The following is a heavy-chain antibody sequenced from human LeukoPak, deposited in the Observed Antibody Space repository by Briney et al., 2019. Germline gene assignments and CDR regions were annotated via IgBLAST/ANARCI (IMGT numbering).Heavy chain of an antibody. CDR2: IYYSGST. CDR1: GGSISSHY. CDR3: ARQSAAAGYSGWFDP. V-gene: IGHV4-59*11. J-gene: IGHJ5*02. Sequence: SETLSLTCTVSGGSISSHYWSWIRQPPGKGLEWIGYIYYSGSTNYYPALKSRGTISVDTSKNQFSLKLSSVTAEDTAVYYCARQSAAAGYSGWFDPWGQGTLVTVSS. D-gene: IGHD6-13*01.